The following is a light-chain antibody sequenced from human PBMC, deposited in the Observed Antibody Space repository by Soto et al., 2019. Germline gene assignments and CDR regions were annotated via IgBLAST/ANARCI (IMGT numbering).Light chain of an antibody. CDR3: QQYGSSPPIT. CDR2: DAS. J-gene: IGKJ5*01. Sequence: EIVLTQSPATLSLSPGERATLSCGASQSVSSSYLAWYQQKPGLAPRLLIYDASCRATGIPDRFSGSGAGTDFSLPTSRLEPEDFAVNYCQQYGSSPPITFGQGTRLEIK. V-gene: IGKV3D-20*01. CDR1: QSVSSSY.